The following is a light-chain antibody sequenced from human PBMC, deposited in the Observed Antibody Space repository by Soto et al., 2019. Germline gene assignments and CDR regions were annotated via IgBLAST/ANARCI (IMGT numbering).Light chain of an antibody. CDR1: KNINTW. CDR2: GAS. CDR3: QQYNSYSLT. V-gene: IGKV1-5*01. J-gene: IGKJ4*01. Sequence: GDRVTITCRASKNINTWVAWYQQKPGKAXKXXXYGASTRATGVPPTFSGSGYGTEFTLTISSLQPDDFATYYCQQYNSYSLTFGGGNKVDI.